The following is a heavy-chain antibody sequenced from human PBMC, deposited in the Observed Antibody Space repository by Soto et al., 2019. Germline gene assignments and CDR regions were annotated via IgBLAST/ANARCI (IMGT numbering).Heavy chain of an antibody. V-gene: IGHV3-53*02. D-gene: IGHD6-19*01. CDR1: GLTVSTHY. J-gene: IGHJ5*02. CDR2: IYSGGST. CDR3: AIGGDSGWTPMYH. Sequence: EVQLVETGGGLIQPGGSLRLSCAASGLTVSTHYMTWVRQAPGKGLEWVSYIYSGGSTLYADSVRGRFTISRDKSNNILYLQMNSLRAEDTGVYFCAIGGDSGWTPMYHWGQGTLVIVSS.